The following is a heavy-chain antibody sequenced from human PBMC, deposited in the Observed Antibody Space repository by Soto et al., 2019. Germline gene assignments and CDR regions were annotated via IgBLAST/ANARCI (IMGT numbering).Heavy chain of an antibody. CDR2: INHSGST. Sequence: SETLSLTCAVYGGSFSGYYWSWIRQPPGKGLEWIGEINHSGSTNYNPSLKSRVTISVDTSKNQFSLKLSSVTAADTAVYYCARGPTSIAARWYYYYYGMDVWGQGTTVTVSS. V-gene: IGHV4-34*01. D-gene: IGHD6-6*01. CDR3: ARGPTSIAARWYYYYYGMDV. CDR1: GGSFSGYY. J-gene: IGHJ6*02.